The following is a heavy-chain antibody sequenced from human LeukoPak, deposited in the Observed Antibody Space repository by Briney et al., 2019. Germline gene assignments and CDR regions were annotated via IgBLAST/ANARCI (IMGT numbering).Heavy chain of an antibody. V-gene: IGHV4-59*01. CDR3: ARGAYYDYVWGSYRLSPDAFDI. J-gene: IGHJ3*02. D-gene: IGHD3-16*02. CDR1: GGSISSYY. CDR2: IYYSGST. Sequence: PSETLSLTCTVSGGSISSYYWSWIRQPPGKGLEWIGYIYYSGSTNYNPSLKSRVTISVDTSKNQFSLKLSSVTAAGTAVYYCARGAYYDYVWGSYRLSPDAFDIWGQGTMVTVSS.